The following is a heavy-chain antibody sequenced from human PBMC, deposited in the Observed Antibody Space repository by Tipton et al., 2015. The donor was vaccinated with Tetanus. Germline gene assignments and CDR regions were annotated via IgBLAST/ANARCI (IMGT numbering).Heavy chain of an antibody. CDR3: ARASGSHPSYYYYATDV. J-gene: IGHJ6*02. CDR1: GDSISSSSHY. Sequence: LRLSCTVSGDSISSSSHYWGWIRQPPGKGLEWIGSISYRGFTYYNPSLKGRVTVSVDTSKSQFSLKVSSVTAADTAVYFCARASGSHPSYYYYATDVWGQGTTVTVSS. D-gene: IGHD1-26*01. CDR2: ISYRGFT. V-gene: IGHV4-39*01.